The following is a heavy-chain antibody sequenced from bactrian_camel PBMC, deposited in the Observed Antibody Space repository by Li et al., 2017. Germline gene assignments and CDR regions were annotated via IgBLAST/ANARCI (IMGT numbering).Heavy chain of an antibody. CDR2: INSDGRT. D-gene: IGHD6*01. CDR3: AVRTIYGSWTF. V-gene: IGHV3S53*01. Sequence: HVQLVESGGGSVQAGGSVRLSCAASGPTYRNTCMGWFRQAPGKEREGVASINSDGRTSYADSAKGRFTISKDNAKNTLYLQMNSLKPEDTAMYYCAVRTIYGSWTFGGQGTQVTVS. CDR1: GPTYRNTC. J-gene: IGHJ4*01.